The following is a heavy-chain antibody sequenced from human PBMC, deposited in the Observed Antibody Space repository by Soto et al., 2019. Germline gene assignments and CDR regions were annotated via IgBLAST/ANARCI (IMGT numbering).Heavy chain of an antibody. D-gene: IGHD3-9*01. V-gene: IGHV1-3*01. CDR3: ARDFGLNYDILTGYSPGYYYYGMDV. Sequence: ASVKVSCKASGYTFTSYAMNWVRQAPGQRLEWMGWINAGNGNTKYSQKFQGRVTITADESTSTAYMELSSLRSEDTAVYYCARDFGLNYDILTGYSPGYYYYGMDVWGQGTTDTVSS. CDR1: GYTFTSYA. CDR2: INAGNGNT. J-gene: IGHJ6*02.